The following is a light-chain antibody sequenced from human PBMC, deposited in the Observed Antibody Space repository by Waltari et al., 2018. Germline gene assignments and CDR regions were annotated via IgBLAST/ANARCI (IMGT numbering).Light chain of an antibody. Sequence: QSVLTQPPSVSGTPGQRVTISCSGSTSNIGAGHDVHWYQHLPGTAPKLLIYGKHNRPSGCPDRFSGSKSGTSASLAITGLQADDEADYFCQSFDNMLSGGVVFGGGTKLAVL. CDR3: QSFDNMLSGGVV. CDR1: TSNIGAGHD. V-gene: IGLV1-40*01. CDR2: GKH. J-gene: IGLJ2*01.